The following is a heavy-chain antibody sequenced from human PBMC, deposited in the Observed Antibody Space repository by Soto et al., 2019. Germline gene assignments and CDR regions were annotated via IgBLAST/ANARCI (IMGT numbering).Heavy chain of an antibody. CDR3: VSQRTTVPTQAYFDY. CDR2: VYYRGRS. V-gene: IGHV4-39*01. Sequence: SETLSLTCTVSGASSTIIIYYWGWIRHSPGKGLEWIGSVYYRGRSYSKSSVKSRVTISVDTSKNRFSLSLNSVTASDTAVYFCVSQRTTVPTQAYFDYWGPGALVTVSS. CDR1: GASSTIIIYY. D-gene: IGHD4-17*01. J-gene: IGHJ4*02.